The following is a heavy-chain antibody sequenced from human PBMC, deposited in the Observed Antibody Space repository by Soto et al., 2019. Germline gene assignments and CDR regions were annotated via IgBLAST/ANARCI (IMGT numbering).Heavy chain of an antibody. J-gene: IGHJ2*01. V-gene: IGHV3-23*01. Sequence: GGSLRLSCAASGFIFSNYAMSWVRQAPGKGLEWVSTISVGGTNTYYVGSVKGRFTISRDDSESTLYLQMNSLRAEDTAVYYCAKRVWYFDLWGRGTLVTVSS. CDR2: ISVGGTNT. CDR3: AKRVWYFDL. CDR1: GFIFSNYA.